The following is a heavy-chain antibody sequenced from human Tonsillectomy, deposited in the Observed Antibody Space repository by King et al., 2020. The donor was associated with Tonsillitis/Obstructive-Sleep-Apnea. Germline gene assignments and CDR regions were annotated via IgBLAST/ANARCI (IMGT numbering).Heavy chain of an antibody. CDR2: IWYDGGNK. J-gene: IGHJ6*03. V-gene: IGHV3-33*01. CDR3: ARGPDFWSGYQYYYYYMDV. Sequence: VQLVESGGGVVQPGRSLRLACAASGFTFSSYGMHWVRQAQGKGLEWVAVIWYDGGNKYDGDSGEGRFTISRDNSKNTLYLQMNSLRAEDTAVYYCARGPDFWSGYQYYYYYMDVWGKGTTVTVSS. D-gene: IGHD3-3*01. CDR1: GFTFSSYG.